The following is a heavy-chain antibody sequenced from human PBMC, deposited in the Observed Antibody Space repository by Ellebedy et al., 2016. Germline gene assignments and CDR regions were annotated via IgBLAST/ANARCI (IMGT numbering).Heavy chain of an antibody. CDR2: IYYSGST. V-gene: IGHV4-59*08. J-gene: IGHJ4*02. Sequence: SETLSLTCTVSAGSISSYHWSWIRQPPGKGLEWIGYIYYSGSTNYNPSLKSRVTISIDTSKNQFSLKVNSVTAADTAMYYCASHIGGASEFDNWGQGTLVTVSS. D-gene: IGHD1-26*01. CDR1: AGSISSYH. CDR3: ASHIGGASEFDN.